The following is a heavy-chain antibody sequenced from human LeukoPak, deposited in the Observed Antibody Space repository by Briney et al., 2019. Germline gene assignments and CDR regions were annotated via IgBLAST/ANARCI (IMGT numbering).Heavy chain of an antibody. Sequence: NSSETLSLTCTVSGGSISSGSYYWSWIRQPAGKGLEWIGRIYTSGSTNYNPSLKSRVTVSVDTSKNQFSLKLSSVTAADTAVYYCARSMTKGTTTPNYWGQGTLVTVSS. J-gene: IGHJ4*02. V-gene: IGHV4-61*02. CDR1: GGSISSGSYY. CDR3: ARSMTKGTTTPNY. D-gene: IGHD2/OR15-2a*01. CDR2: IYTSGST.